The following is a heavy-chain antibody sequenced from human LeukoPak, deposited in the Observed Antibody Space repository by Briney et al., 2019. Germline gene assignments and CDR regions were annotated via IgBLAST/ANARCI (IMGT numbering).Heavy chain of an antibody. CDR1: GFTFDDYG. V-gene: IGHV3-20*01. D-gene: IGHD3-9*01. J-gene: IGHJ6*02. Sequence: GGSLRLSCAASGFTFDDYGMSWVRQAPGKGLEWVSGINWNGGSTGYADSVKGRFTISRDNAKNSLYLQMNSLRAEDTALYRCARDSLTRIGPVLRYFDWYIATSMDVWGQGTTVTVS. CDR3: ARDSLTRIGPVLRYFDWYIATSMDV. CDR2: INWNGGST.